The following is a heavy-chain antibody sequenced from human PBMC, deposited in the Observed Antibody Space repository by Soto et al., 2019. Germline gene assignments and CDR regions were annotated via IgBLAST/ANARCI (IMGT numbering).Heavy chain of an antibody. Sequence: QVQLQESGPGLVKPSQTLSLTCTVSGGSISSGGYYWSWIRQHPGKGLEWIGYIYYSGSTYYNPSLKSRVTISVDTSKNQFSLKLSSVTAADTAVYYCARNIGGLLRQLVVSYFDYWGQGTLVTVSS. J-gene: IGHJ4*02. CDR3: ARNIGGLLRQLVVSYFDY. D-gene: IGHD6-13*01. V-gene: IGHV4-31*03. CDR1: GGSISSGGYY. CDR2: IYYSGST.